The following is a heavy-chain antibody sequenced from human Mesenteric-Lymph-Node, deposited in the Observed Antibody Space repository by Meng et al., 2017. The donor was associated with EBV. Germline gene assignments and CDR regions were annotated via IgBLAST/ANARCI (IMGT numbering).Heavy chain of an antibody. J-gene: IGHJ2*01. CDR3: ARDGKSGWSVGWYFDL. CDR1: GGSISGSRQY. CDR2: VYYSGNT. V-gene: IGHV4-39*07. D-gene: IGHD6-19*01. Sequence: LQLQRSGPGLVKPSETLSLTCTVSGGSISGSRQYWGWIRQPPGKGLEWIGSVYYSGNTFYNPSLKSRVTISVDTSKNQFSLKLNSVTAADTAVYFCARDGKSGWSVGWYFDLWGRGSLVTVSS.